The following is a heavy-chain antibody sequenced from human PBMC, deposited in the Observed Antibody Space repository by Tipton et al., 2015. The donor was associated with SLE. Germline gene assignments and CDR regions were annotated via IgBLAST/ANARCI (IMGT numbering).Heavy chain of an antibody. D-gene: IGHD6-19*01. CDR3: ARDHPVAGPFDY. CDR2: INQSGST. V-gene: IGHV4-34*09. J-gene: IGHJ4*02. Sequence: TLSLTCAVYGGSFSGHYWSWIRQPPRKGLEWIGEINQSGSTNYNPSLKSRLIMSVVASKNQFSLKLSSVTAADTAVYYCARDHPVAGPFDYWGQGTLVTVSS. CDR1: GGSFSGHY.